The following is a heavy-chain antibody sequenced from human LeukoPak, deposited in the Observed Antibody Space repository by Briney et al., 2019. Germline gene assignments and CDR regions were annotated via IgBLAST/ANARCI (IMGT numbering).Heavy chain of an antibody. CDR1: GFTFSSYW. V-gene: IGHV3-7*05. CDR3: TTYYDSGPSKD. D-gene: IGHD3-22*01. Sequence: GGSLRLTCAASGFTFSSYWMTWVRQAPGKGLEWVANIKKDGSDQYYGDSVKGRFTISRDNTKNSLFLQMNSLRAEDTAMYYCTTYYDSGPSKDWGQGTLVTVSS. CDR2: IKKDGSDQ. J-gene: IGHJ4*02.